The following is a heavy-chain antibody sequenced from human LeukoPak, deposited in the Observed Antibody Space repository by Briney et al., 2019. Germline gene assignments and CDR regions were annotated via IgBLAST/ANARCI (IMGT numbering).Heavy chain of an antibody. D-gene: IGHD3-10*02. J-gene: IGHJ6*04. CDR3: AELGITMIGGV. Sequence: PGRSLRLSCAASGFTFSSYEMNWVRQAPGKGLEWVSYISSSGSTIYYADSVKGRFTISRDNAKNSLYLQMNSLRAEDTAVYYCAELGITMIGGVGGKGTTVTISS. V-gene: IGHV3-48*03. CDR1: GFTFSSYE. CDR2: ISSSGSTI.